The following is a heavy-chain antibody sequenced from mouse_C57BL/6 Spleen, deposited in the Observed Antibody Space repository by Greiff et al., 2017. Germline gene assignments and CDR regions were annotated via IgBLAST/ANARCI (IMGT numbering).Heavy chain of an antibody. CDR2: INPSNGGT. V-gene: IGHV1-53*01. D-gene: IGHD1-1*01. CDR3: ARRITTVVATQDY. J-gene: IGHJ4*01. Sequence: QVQLQQPGTELVKPGASVKLSCKASGYTFTSYWMHWVKQRPGQGLEWIGNINPSNGGTNYNEKFKSKAPLTVDKSSSTSYMQLSSLTSEDSAVYYCARRITTVVATQDYWGQGTSVTVSS. CDR1: GYTFTSYW.